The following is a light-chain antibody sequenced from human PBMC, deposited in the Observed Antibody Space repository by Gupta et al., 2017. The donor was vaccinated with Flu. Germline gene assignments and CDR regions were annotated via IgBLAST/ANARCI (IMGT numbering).Light chain of an antibody. J-gene: IGKJ4*01. CDR3: QQYDNLPPF. CDR2: DAS. V-gene: IGKV1-33*01. CDR1: QDISNY. Sequence: DIQMTRSPSSLSASVGDRVTITCQASQDISNYLNWYQQKPGKAPKLLIYDASNLETGVPSRFSGSGSGTDFTFTISSLQPEDIATYYCQQYDNLPPFFGGGTKVEIK.